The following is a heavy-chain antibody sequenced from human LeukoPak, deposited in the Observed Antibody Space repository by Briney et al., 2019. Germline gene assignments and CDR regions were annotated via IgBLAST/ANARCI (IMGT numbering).Heavy chain of an antibody. J-gene: IGHJ4*02. CDR1: GGSFSGYY. CDR3: ARGPHCSGSNCYSPAFDY. CDR2: INYSGST. V-gene: IGHV4-34*01. Sequence: SETLSLTCAVYGGSFSGYYWSWIRQPPEKGLEWIGEINYSGSTNYNPSLKSRVTISVDTSRNQISLKLSSVTAADTAVYYCARGPHCSGSNCYSPAFDYWGLGTLVTASS. D-gene: IGHD2-15*01.